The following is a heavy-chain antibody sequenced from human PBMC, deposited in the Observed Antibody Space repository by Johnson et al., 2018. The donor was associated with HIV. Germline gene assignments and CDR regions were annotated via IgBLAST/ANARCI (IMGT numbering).Heavy chain of an antibody. V-gene: IGHV3-48*03. J-gene: IGHJ3*01. CDR2: ISTSGATI. Sequence: VQLVESGGGVARPGGSLRLSCEASGFTFDEYDMNWVRQGPGKGLEWLSYISTSGATIYYADSVTGRFTIARDNAKKSLYLQMNSLRAEDTAMYYCASYVDDPGHVSMIPGGAFDVWGQGTMVTVSS. CDR3: ASYVDDPGHVSMIPGGAFDV. D-gene: IGHD3-22*01. CDR1: GFTFDEYD.